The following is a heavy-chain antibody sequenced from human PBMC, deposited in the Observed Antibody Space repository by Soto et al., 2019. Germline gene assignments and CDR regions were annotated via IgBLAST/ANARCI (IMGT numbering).Heavy chain of an antibody. J-gene: IGHJ4*02. CDR2: IFHDGTA. D-gene: IGHD3-10*01. CDR3: ARLVYDTRLNYMYFDF. CDR1: GVSLTSGNW. Sequence: SETLSLTCAVSGVSLTSGNWWTWVRQSPQRGLEYIGEIFHDGTANYYPSFERRVAMSVDTSRNQFSLKLTSVTAADTAVYFCARLVYDTRLNYMYFDFWGPGTLVTV. V-gene: IGHV4-4*02.